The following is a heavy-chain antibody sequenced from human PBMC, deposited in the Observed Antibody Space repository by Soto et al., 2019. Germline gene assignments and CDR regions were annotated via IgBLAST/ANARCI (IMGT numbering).Heavy chain of an antibody. Sequence: VGSLRLSCAASGFIFSNYGMHWVRQAPGKGLEWLSSIWYDGTNEFYEDSVKGRFTISRDNSKNTLYLQMNRLRDEDTAVYYCPRDRRTTNFAARNTLDPGGQGTLVTVSS. CDR1: GFIFSNYG. CDR3: PRDRRTTNFAARNTLDP. CDR2: IWYDGTNE. V-gene: IGHV3-33*01. J-gene: IGHJ1*01. D-gene: IGHD6-6*01.